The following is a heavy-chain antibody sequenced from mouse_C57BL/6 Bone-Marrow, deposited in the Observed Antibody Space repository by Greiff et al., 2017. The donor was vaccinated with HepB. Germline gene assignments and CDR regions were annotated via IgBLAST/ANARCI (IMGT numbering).Heavy chain of an antibody. CDR1: GYTFTSYW. V-gene: IGHV1-64*01. CDR2: IHPNSGST. Sequence: QVQLQQPGAELVKPGASVKLSCKASGYTFTSYWMHWVKQRPGQGLEWIGMIHPNSGSTNYNEKFKSKATLTVDKSSSTAYMQFSSLTSEDSAVYYCARRDYGSTWFAYWGQGTLVTVSA. J-gene: IGHJ3*01. CDR3: ARRDYGSTWFAY. D-gene: IGHD1-1*01.